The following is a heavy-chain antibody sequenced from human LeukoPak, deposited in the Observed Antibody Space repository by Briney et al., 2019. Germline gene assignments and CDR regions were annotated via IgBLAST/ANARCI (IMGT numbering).Heavy chain of an antibody. Sequence: GGSLRLSCAASGFTFSSYAMSWVRQAPGKGLEFVSAISSNGGNTYYANSVKGRFTISRDSYKNTLFLQIGNLRAEDMALYYCARVGMTSGSGCDHWGQGTLVTVSS. J-gene: IGHJ4*02. D-gene: IGHD6-19*01. CDR3: ARVGMTSGSGCDH. V-gene: IGHV3-64*01. CDR2: ISSNGGNT. CDR1: GFTFSSYA.